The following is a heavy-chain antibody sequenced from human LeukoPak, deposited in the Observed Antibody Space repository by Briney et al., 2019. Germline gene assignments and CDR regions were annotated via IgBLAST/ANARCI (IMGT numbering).Heavy chain of an antibody. D-gene: IGHD2-15*01. Sequence: PGGSLRLSCVASGFTFSDAWMSWVRQAPGKGLEWVARIRSRTEGGTADYAAPVKGRFTISRVDSENTLSLQMNSLKSEDTAVYYCTTDYCSDGSCPGAFDMWGQGTMVTVSS. V-gene: IGHV3-15*01. CDR1: GFTFSDAW. CDR3: TTDYCSDGSCPGAFDM. J-gene: IGHJ3*02. CDR2: IRSRTEGGTA.